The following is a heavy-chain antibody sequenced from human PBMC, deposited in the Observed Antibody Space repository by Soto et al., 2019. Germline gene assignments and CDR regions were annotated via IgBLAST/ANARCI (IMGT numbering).Heavy chain of an antibody. CDR2: IYYRGNT. CDR1: GGSIGTYY. CDR3: ERNSIGLLLYDY. D-gene: IGHD3-22*01. J-gene: IGHJ4*02. V-gene: IGHV4-59*08. Sequence: PSETLSLTCTVSGGSIGTYYWSWIRQPPGKGLEWIGYIYYRGNTDYNPSLKSRVTISLDTPKNQFSLKLSSVTAADTAVYFCERNSIGLLLYDYWGQGSLVNVSS.